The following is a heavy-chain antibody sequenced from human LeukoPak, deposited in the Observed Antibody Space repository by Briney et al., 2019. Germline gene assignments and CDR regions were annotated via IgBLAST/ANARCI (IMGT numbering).Heavy chain of an antibody. V-gene: IGHV3-9*01. Sequence: GRSLRLSCVASGFTFDDYAMHWVRQAPGKGLEWVSGISLNSGSRGYADSVKGRFTISRDNAKNSLYLQMNSLRAEDTALYYCAKDMVRGWFGDYYYYGMDVWGQGTTVTVSS. CDR1: GFTFDDYA. CDR3: AKDMVRGWFGDYYYYGMDV. D-gene: IGHD3-10*01. J-gene: IGHJ6*02. CDR2: ISLNSGSR.